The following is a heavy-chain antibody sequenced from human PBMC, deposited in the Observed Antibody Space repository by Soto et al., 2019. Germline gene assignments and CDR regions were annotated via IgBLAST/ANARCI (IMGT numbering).Heavy chain of an antibody. J-gene: IGHJ3*02. CDR1: GNTLSSYA. CDR2: SIPIFGPT. Sequence: QVQLVQYGAEVKKPGSSVKVSCKASGNTLSSYAFSWVRQAPGQGLEWVGESIPIFGPTNYAQKFQGRVTITADESTSTASMELSSLRSDDTAVYYCAGRLGRHAFDIWGQGTMVPVSS. V-gene: IGHV1-69*12. D-gene: IGHD7-27*01. CDR3: AGRLGRHAFDI.